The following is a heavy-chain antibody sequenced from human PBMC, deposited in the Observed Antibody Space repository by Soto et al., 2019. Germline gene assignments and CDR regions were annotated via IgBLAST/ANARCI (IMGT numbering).Heavy chain of an antibody. J-gene: IGHJ4*02. V-gene: IGHV1-69*13. CDR3: ARDPDSGYDYFDY. D-gene: IGHD5-12*01. CDR1: LVTIVSYA. Sequence: SVTVCCKDSLVTIVSYAIILLLQAPGQGLEWMGGIIPIFGTANYAQKFQGRVTITADESTSTAYMELSSLRSEDTAVYYCARDPDSGYDYFDYWGQGTLVTVS. CDR2: IIPIFGTA.